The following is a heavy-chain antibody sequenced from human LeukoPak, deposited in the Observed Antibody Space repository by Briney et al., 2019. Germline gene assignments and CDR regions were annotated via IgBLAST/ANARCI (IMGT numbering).Heavy chain of an antibody. CDR3: ARGGGSRDGYNFDY. Sequence: SETLSLTCTVSGGSISSYYWSWIRQPPGKGLEWIGYIYYSGSTNYNPSLKSRVTISLDTSKNQFSLKLSPVTAADTAVYYCARGGGSRDGYNFDYWGQGTPVTVSS. CDR2: IYYSGST. CDR1: GGSISSYY. J-gene: IGHJ4*02. D-gene: IGHD5-24*01. V-gene: IGHV4-59*01.